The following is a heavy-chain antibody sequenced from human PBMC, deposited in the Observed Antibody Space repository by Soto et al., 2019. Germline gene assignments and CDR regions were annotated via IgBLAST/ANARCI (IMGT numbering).Heavy chain of an antibody. CDR1: GGSISSGGYS. V-gene: IGHV4-30-2*01. Sequence: SETLSLTCAVSGGSISSGGYSWSWIRQPPGKGLEWIGYIYHSGSTYYNPSLKSRVTISVDTSKNQFSLKLSSVTAADTAVYYCARGGRFYYGSGNYYNNWFDPWGQGTLVTVSS. CDR3: ARGGRFYYGSGNYYNNWFDP. J-gene: IGHJ5*02. D-gene: IGHD3-10*01. CDR2: IYHSGST.